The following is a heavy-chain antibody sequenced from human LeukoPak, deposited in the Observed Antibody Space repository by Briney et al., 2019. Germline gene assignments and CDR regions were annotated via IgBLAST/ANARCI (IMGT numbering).Heavy chain of an antibody. J-gene: IGHJ4*02. V-gene: IGHV3-53*01. CDR3: AKFSGMVRFDY. D-gene: IGHD3-10*01. CDR1: GFTVSSNY. CDR2: FYNGGST. Sequence: QPGGSLRLSCAASGFTVSSNYMSWVRQAPGKGLEWVSVFYNGGSTYYADSVKGRFTISRDNAKNSLYLQMNSLRADDTAVYYCAKFSGMVRFDYWGQGTLVTVSS.